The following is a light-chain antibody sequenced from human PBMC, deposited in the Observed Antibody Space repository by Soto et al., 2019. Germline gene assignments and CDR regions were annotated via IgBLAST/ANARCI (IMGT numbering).Light chain of an antibody. CDR2: AAS. CDR1: QGISSY. CDR3: QQRNVWPPVT. V-gene: IGKV1D-8*03. Sequence: VSWMSQSPSLLSASTGDRVTISCRMSQGISSYLAWYQQKPGKAPELLIYAASTLQSGVPSRFSGSGSGTDFTLTISSLEPEDSAVYYCQQRNVWPPVTFGQGTLLEVK. J-gene: IGKJ5*01.